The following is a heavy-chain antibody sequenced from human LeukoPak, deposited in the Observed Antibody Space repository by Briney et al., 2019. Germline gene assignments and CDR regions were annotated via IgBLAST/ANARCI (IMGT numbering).Heavy chain of an antibody. CDR1: GDTFSSYA. Sequence: SVKVSCKASGDTFSSYAISWVRQAPGQGLEWMGGIIPIFGTANYAQKFQGRVTITTDESTSTAYMELSSLRSEDTAVYYCATSLYSGSYWGYYYYYMDVWGKGTTVTVTS. D-gene: IGHD1-26*01. J-gene: IGHJ6*03. CDR2: IIPIFGTA. V-gene: IGHV1-69*05. CDR3: ATSLYSGSYWGYYYYYMDV.